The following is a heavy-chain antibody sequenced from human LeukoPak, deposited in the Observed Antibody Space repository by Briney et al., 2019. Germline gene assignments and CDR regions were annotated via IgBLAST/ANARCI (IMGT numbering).Heavy chain of an antibody. CDR1: GFAFRDYA. V-gene: IGHV3-23*01. J-gene: IGHJ4*02. CDR2: ISGGGATA. D-gene: IGHD3-22*01. CDR3: ATDYYDRSGDYTFDH. Sequence: HPGGSMRLSCAASGFAFRDYAMSWVRQAPGKGLEWVSVISGGGATAHYTDSVKGRSTISRDNYKNTVSLQMNSLRAEDTAVYYCATDYYDRSGDYTFDHWGQGTQVTVSS.